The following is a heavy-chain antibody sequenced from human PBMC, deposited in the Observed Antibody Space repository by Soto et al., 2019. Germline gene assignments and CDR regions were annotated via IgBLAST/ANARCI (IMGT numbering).Heavy chain of an antibody. CDR3: ARGVYYDSSGYLRASYNWFDP. Sequence: RLSCAASGFSFSSYDMHWVRQATGKGLEWVSAIGTAGDTYYPGSVKGRFTISRENAKNSLYLQMNSLRAGDTAVYYCARGVYYDSSGYLRASYNWFDPCGQGTLVTVS. V-gene: IGHV3-13*01. J-gene: IGHJ5*02. D-gene: IGHD3-22*01. CDR2: IGTAGDT. CDR1: GFSFSSYD.